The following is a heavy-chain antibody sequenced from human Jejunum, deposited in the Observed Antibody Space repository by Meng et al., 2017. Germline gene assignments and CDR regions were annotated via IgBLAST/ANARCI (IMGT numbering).Heavy chain of an antibody. CDR3: ARGVLERYFDY. D-gene: IGHD3-10*01. Sequence: HVHLQEAGPGLVKPSGTLSLTCAVSGDFTSSSDRWTWVRQAPGRGLEWIGEVWHSGATYYNPSLESRLIISIDTSNNRFSLELSSATAADTAVYYCARGVLERYFDYWGQGALVTVSS. CDR2: VWHSGAT. V-gene: IGHV4-4*02. J-gene: IGHJ4*02. CDR1: GDFTSSSDR.